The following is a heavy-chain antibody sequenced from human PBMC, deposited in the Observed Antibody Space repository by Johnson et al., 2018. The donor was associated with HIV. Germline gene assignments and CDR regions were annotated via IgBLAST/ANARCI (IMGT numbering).Heavy chain of an antibody. D-gene: IGHD3-22*01. CDR2: ISYDGSHK. V-gene: IGHV3-30-3*01. CDR3: TTLGSYYYDSSCWTHDAFDI. Sequence: VQLVESGGGVVQPGGSLTLSCADSGFTFSIYAMHWVRQAPGEGLEWVAAISYDGSHKYYADSLKGRFTISRDNSKNTLYLQMNSLKTEDTAVYYCTTLGSYYYDSSCWTHDAFDIWGQGTMVTVSS. J-gene: IGHJ3*02. CDR1: GFTFSIYA.